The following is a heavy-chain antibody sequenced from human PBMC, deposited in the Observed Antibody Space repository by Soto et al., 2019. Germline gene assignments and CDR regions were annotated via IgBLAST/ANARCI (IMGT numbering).Heavy chain of an antibody. CDR1: GGSVSSGSYY. V-gene: IGHV4-61*01. Sequence: SETLSLTCTVSGGSVSSGSYYWSWIRQPPGKGLEWIGYIYYSGSTNYNPSLKSRVTISVDTSKNQFSLKLSSVTAADTAVYYCARDLGEAAAGPRYYYYGMDVWGQGTTVTVSS. CDR3: ARDLGEAAAGPRYYYYGMDV. D-gene: IGHD6-13*01. CDR2: IYYSGST. J-gene: IGHJ6*02.